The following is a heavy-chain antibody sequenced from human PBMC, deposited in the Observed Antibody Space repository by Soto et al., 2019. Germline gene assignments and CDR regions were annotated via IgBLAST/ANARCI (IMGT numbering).Heavy chain of an antibody. CDR3: ARDGGGATFDY. D-gene: IGHD1-26*01. Sequence: QVQLVQSGAEVRKPGSSVKVSCEASGGTFSSYALNWMRQAPGQGLEWMGGIIPLFGTTTYAEKFQGRVTIPADESTRTAFLELSSLTPEDTAMYYCARDGGGATFDYWGQGTLVTVSS. CDR1: GGTFSSYA. V-gene: IGHV1-69*12. J-gene: IGHJ4*02. CDR2: IIPLFGTT.